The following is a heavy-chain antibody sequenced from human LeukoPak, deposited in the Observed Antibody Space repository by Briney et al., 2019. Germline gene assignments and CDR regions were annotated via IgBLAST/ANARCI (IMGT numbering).Heavy chain of an antibody. CDR1: GYTFTGYS. V-gene: IGHV1-2*02. J-gene: IGHJ4*02. D-gene: IGHD2-8*01. Sequence: ASVTVSCKASGYTFTGYSMHWVRQAPGQGLEWMGWINPNSGGTNYAQKFQGRVTMTRDTSISTAYMELSRLRSDDTAVYYCARALGYCTNGVCYEVHFDYWGQGTLVTVSS. CDR2: INPNSGGT. CDR3: ARALGYCTNGVCYEVHFDY.